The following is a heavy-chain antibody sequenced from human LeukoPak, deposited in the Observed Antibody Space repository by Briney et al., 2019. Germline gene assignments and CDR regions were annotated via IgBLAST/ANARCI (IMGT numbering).Heavy chain of an antibody. CDR1: GFTFSSYW. V-gene: IGHV3-74*01. CDR3: VSFYETY. J-gene: IGHJ4*02. D-gene: IGHD2/OR15-2a*01. CDR2: INSDGSWT. Sequence: GGSLRLSCAASGFTFSSYWMHWVRQAPGKGLVWVSRINSDGSWTSYADSVKGRFTISEDNAKNTVYLQMNSLRAEDTAVYYCVSFYETYWGRGTLVTVSS.